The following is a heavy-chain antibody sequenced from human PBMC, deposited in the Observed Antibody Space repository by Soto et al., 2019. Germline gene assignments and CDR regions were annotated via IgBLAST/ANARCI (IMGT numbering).Heavy chain of an antibody. CDR3: ASNEASDTTFYGMDV. Sequence: EASVKVSCKASGYTFTSYGISWVRQAPGQGLEWMGWISAYNGNTNYAQKLQGRVTMTTDTSTSTAYMELRSVRSDDTAVYYCASNEASDTTFYGMDVWGQGTTVTVSS. CDR1: GYTFTSYG. V-gene: IGHV1-18*01. J-gene: IGHJ6*02. D-gene: IGHD5-18*01. CDR2: ISAYNGNT.